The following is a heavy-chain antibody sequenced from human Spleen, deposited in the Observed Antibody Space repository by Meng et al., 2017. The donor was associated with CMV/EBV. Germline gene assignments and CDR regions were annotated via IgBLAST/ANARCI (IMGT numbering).Heavy chain of an antibody. CDR2: LYHSSLT. V-gene: IGHV4-4*02. Sequence: ISHLRTWVRQVPPKGLDSIGELYHSSLTHYHPSLKRRVTISVDKFKTPFSLKLGSVTAAAPAVYYCPRLASRRILQYCGSACSTTDYWGQGTLVTVSS. D-gene: IGHD2-21*02. CDR3: PRLASRRILQYCGSACSTTDY. CDR1: ISHL. J-gene: IGHJ4*02.